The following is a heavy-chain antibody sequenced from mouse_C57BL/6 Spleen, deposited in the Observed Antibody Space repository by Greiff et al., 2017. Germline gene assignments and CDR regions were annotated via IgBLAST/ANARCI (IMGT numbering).Heavy chain of an antibody. CDR2: IDPNSGGT. Sequence: QVQLQQPGAELVKPGASVKLSCKASGYTFTSYWMHWVKQRPGRGLEWIGRIDPNSGGTKYNEKFKSKATLTVDKPSSTAYMQLSSLTSEDSAVYYCARGRGSTTVVDYYAMDYWGQGTSVTVSS. V-gene: IGHV1-72*01. CDR1: GYTFTSYW. CDR3: ARGRGSTTVVDYYAMDY. J-gene: IGHJ4*01. D-gene: IGHD1-1*01.